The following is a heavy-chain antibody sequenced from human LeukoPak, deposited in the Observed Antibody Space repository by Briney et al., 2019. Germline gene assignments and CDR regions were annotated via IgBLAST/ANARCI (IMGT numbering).Heavy chain of an antibody. V-gene: IGHV3-33*01. CDR2: IWSDGINK. Sequence: KGLERVAVIWSDGINKYYAASVKGRFNISRDNSNNTLYLQMSSLRADDTAVYYCVRDRQGFDYWGQGTLVTVSS. J-gene: IGHJ4*02. CDR3: VRDRQGFDY.